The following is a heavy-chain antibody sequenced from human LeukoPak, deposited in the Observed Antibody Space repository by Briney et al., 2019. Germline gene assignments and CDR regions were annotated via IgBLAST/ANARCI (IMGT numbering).Heavy chain of an antibody. CDR2: INHSGST. V-gene: IGHV4-34*01. Sequence: PSETLSLTCAVYGGSFSGYYWSWIRQPPGKGLEWIGEINHSGSTNYNPPLKSRVTISVDTSKNQFSLKLSSVTAADTAVYYCARHSPYYYYMDVWGKGTTVTISS. CDR1: GGSFSGYY. CDR3: ARHSPYYYYMDV. D-gene: IGHD2-21*01. J-gene: IGHJ6*03.